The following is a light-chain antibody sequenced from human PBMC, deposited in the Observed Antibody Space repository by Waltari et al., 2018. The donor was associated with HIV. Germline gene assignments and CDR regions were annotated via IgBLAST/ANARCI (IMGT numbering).Light chain of an antibody. CDR2: WAS. J-gene: IGKJ4*01. CDR1: RTVFYSSANRNY. V-gene: IGKV4-1*01. CDR3: QQYDSVPPT. Sequence: DLVTTQSPDSLAVSLGAGATINCTSRRTVFYSSANRNYLAWYLQRPGHSPRVLIFWASTRAYGVPDRFSGSGSGTDFSLTLSSLQADDVGIYYCQQYDSVPPTFGGGTKVEI.